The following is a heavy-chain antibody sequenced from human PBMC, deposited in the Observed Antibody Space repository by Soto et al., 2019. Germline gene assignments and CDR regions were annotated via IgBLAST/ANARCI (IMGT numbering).Heavy chain of an antibody. Sequence: EVQLVESGGGSAQPGGSLRLSCAASGFTFSNYWIHWVRQAPGKGPMWVSRINGVGTYTNYADSVRGRFSIARDNSENTGYLKMNSLRAEDTAMYYCVRDFRSSDFWGQGTPVTVSS. CDR3: VRDFRSSDF. V-gene: IGHV3-74*01. J-gene: IGHJ4*02. D-gene: IGHD3-3*01. CDR2: INGVGTYT. CDR1: GFTFSNYW.